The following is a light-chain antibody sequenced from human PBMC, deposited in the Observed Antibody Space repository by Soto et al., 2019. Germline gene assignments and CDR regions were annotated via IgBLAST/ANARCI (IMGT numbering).Light chain of an antibody. Sequence: EILMTQSPSTLSVSPVERATLSCRASQSVNNNLAWYQQKPGQSPRLLIHAVSTRATGIPARFSGSGSGTEFTLTISSLQSEDFAVYYCQQYNDWRTFGQGTKVDIK. CDR2: AVS. CDR3: QQYNDWRT. J-gene: IGKJ1*01. V-gene: IGKV3-15*01. CDR1: QSVNNN.